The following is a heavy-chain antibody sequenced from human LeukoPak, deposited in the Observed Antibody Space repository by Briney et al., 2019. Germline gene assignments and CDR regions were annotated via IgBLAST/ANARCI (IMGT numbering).Heavy chain of an antibody. J-gene: IGHJ4*02. CDR1: GGSFTSYH. D-gene: IGHD6-25*01. CDR2: ISHTGHT. Sequence: SETLSLTCAVYGGSFTSYHWSSIRQPPGKGLEWIGEISHTGHTNYNPSLKSRVTMSVETSKNQPALILTSVTAADTAVYYCARGPCSSDADYWGQGTLVTVSS. CDR3: ARGPCSSDADY. V-gene: IGHV4-34*01.